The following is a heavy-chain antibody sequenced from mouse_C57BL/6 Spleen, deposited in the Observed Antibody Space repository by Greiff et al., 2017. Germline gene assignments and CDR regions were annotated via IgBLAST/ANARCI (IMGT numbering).Heavy chain of an antibody. J-gene: IGHJ1*03. D-gene: IGHD1-1*02. CDR2: IDPSDSYT. Sequence: VQLQQPGAELVMPGASVKLSCKASGYTFTSYWMHWVKQRPGQGLEWIGEIDPSDSYTNYNQKFKGKSTLTVDKSSSTAYMQLSSLTSEDSAVYYCARWDYYLWYFDVWGTGTTVTVSS. CDR1: GYTFTSYW. CDR3: ARWDYYLWYFDV. V-gene: IGHV1-69*01.